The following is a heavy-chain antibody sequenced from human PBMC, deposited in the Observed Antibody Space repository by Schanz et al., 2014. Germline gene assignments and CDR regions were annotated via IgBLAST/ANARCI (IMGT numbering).Heavy chain of an antibody. J-gene: IGHJ4*02. Sequence: QVQLVQSGTEVKKPGASMKISCKAFGYYFGGFGISWVRQAPGQGFEWMGWIGAFQGNTKYAQKFQDRVTLTSDTSASTAYMELRSRRPDDTAVYYCLRANPTQHVVLPDALRYWGQGTLVSVSS. D-gene: IGHD2-2*01. CDR3: LRANPTQHVVLPDALRY. V-gene: IGHV1-18*01. CDR2: IGAFQGNT. CDR1: GYYFGGFG.